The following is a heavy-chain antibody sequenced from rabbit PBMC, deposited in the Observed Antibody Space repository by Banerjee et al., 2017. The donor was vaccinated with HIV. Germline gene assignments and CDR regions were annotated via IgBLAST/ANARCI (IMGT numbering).Heavy chain of an antibody. CDR2: INAGSGGT. V-gene: IGHV1S45*01. Sequence: QEQLEESGGDLVKPGGTLTLTCKASGIDFSSSYWICWVRQAPGKGLEWIGYINAGSGGTYYASWAKGRFTISKTSSTTVTLQMTSLTAADTATYFCARRGSDWGDDLWGQGTLVTVS. D-gene: IGHD4-1*01. J-gene: IGHJ4*01. CDR1: GIDFSSSYW. CDR3: ARRGSDWGDDL.